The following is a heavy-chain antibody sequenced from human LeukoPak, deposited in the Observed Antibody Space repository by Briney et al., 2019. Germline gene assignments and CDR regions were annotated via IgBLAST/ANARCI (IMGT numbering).Heavy chain of an antibody. J-gene: IGHJ4*02. CDR3: ARGGRYYDSSGYYRFDY. CDR1: GGTFSSYA. V-gene: IGHV1-69*05. CDR2: IIPIFGTA. D-gene: IGHD3-22*01. Sequence: SVKVSCKASGGTFSSYAISWVRQAPGQGLEWMGGIIPIFGTANYAQKFQGRVTITTDESTSTAYMELSSLRSEDTAVYYCARGGRYYDSSGYYRFDYWGQGTLVSVSS.